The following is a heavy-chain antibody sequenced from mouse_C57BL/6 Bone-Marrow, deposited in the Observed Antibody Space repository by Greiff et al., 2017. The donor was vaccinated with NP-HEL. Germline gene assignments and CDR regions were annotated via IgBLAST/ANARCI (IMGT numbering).Heavy chain of an antibody. CDR1: GYAFSSSW. CDR3: ARSPYYYGSSPTLSWFAY. CDR2: IYPGDGDT. Sequence: VQLQQSGPELVKPGASVKISCKASGYAFSSSWMNWVKQRPGKGLEWIGRIYPGDGDTNYNGKFKGKATLTADKSSSTAYMQLSSLTSEDSAVYFCARSPYYYGSSPTLSWFAYWGQGTLVTVSA. V-gene: IGHV1-82*01. D-gene: IGHD1-1*01. J-gene: IGHJ3*01.